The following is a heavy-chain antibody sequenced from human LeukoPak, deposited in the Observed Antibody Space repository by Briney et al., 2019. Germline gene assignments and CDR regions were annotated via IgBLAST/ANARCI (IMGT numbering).Heavy chain of an antibody. CDR1: GFTVSSNY. CDR2: IYSGGST. J-gene: IGHJ4*02. V-gene: IGHV3-53*01. Sequence: GGSLRLSCAASGFTVSSNYMSWVRQAPGKGPEWVSVIYSGGSTYYADSVKGRFTISRDNSKNTLYLQMNSLRAEDTAVYYCARSGLWYSSGWFDYWGQGTLVTVSS. CDR3: ARSGLWYSSGWFDY. D-gene: IGHD6-19*01.